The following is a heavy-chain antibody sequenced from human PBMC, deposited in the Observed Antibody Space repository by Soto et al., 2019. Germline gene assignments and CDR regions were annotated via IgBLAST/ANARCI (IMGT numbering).Heavy chain of an antibody. Sequence: XETLSLTCAVSGGSISSSNWWSCVRQPPGKGLEWIGEIYHSGSTNYNPSLKSRVTISVDKSKNQFSLKLSSVTAADTAVYYCASGYYDFWSGYLSYYYYGMDVWGQGTTVTVSS. CDR3: ASGYYDFWSGYLSYYYYGMDV. J-gene: IGHJ6*02. V-gene: IGHV4-4*02. D-gene: IGHD3-3*01. CDR1: GGSISSSNW. CDR2: IYHSGST.